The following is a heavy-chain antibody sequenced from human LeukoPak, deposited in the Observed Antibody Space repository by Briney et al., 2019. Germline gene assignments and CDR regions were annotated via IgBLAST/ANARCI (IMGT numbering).Heavy chain of an antibody. V-gene: IGHV4-34*01. J-gene: IGHJ5*02. CDR2: INHSGST. Sequence: SETLSLTCAVYGGSFSGYYWSWLRRPPGKGLEWIGEINHSGSTNYNPSLKSRVTISVDTSKNQFSLKLSSVTAADTAVYYCARVERSRYYGSGSYSGWFDPWGQGTLVTVSS. CDR1: GGSFSGYY. D-gene: IGHD3-10*01. CDR3: ARVERSRYYGSGSYSGWFDP.